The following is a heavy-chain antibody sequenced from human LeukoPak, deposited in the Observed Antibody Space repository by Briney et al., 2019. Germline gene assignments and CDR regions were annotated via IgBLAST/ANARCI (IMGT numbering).Heavy chain of an antibody. V-gene: IGHV4-39*01. Sequence: SESLSLTCTVSGGSISSSSYYWGWIRQPPGKGLEWLGSFYYSGSTYFNPSLKSRVTISVDTSKNQFSLKLSPVTAADTAVYYCARQGGYYHSSGYADYWGQGTLVTVSS. J-gene: IGHJ4*02. D-gene: IGHD3-22*01. CDR2: FYYSGST. CDR1: GGSISSSSYY. CDR3: ARQGGYYHSSGYADY.